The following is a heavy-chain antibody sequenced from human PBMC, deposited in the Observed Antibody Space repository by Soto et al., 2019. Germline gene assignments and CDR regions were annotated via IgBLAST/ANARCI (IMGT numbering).Heavy chain of an antibody. CDR1: GGSISNKVYF. V-gene: IGHV4-39*01. CDR3: GIAVAGTSGWFDP. J-gene: IGHJ5*02. Sequence: SETLSLTCSVSGGSISNKVYFCAWIRQPPGKGLEYIGSIYYSGSTYHNPSLKSRVTMSVDTSKNQFSLKLISVTAADTAVYYCGIAVAGTSGWFDPWGQGTLVTVSS. CDR2: IYYSGST. D-gene: IGHD6-19*01.